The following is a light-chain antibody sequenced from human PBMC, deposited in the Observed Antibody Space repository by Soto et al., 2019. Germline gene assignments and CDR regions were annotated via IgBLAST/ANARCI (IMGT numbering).Light chain of an antibody. Sequence: QSALTQPASVSGSPGQSITISCTGTSSDVGGYNYVSWYQQHPGKAPRLMIYDVSNRPSGVSNSFSGSKSGNTASLTISGLQAEDEAHYYCSSYTSSSTLVFGGGTKLTVL. V-gene: IGLV2-14*01. CDR1: SSDVGGYNY. CDR2: DVS. CDR3: SSYTSSSTLV. J-gene: IGLJ2*01.